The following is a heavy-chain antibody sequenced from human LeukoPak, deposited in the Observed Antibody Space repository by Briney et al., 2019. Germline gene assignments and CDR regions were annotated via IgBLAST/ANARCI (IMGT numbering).Heavy chain of an antibody. D-gene: IGHD1-14*01. V-gene: IGHV4-4*02. CDR2: IHHSGST. Sequence: SGTLSLTCAVSGGSISSCNWWSWVRQPPGKGLEWIGEIHHSGSTNYNPSLKSRVTISVDKSRNQFSLKLSSVTAADTAVYYCAKDRMNPYYYYYYMDVWGKGTTVTVSS. CDR1: GGSISSCNW. J-gene: IGHJ6*03. CDR3: AKDRMNPYYYYYYMDV.